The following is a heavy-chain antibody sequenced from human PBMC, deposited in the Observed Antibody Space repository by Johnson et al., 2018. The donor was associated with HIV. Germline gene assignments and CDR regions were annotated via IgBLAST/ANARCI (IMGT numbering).Heavy chain of an antibody. Sequence: QVQLVESGGGVVQPGRSLRLSCASSGFTFSSYAMHWVRQAPGKGLEWQAVIPYDGTNKYYADSVKGRFTISRDNSKNTLYLQMNSLRGEDTAVYYCARDRANCGGDCRNQAFDIWGQGTMVTVSS. J-gene: IGHJ3*02. D-gene: IGHD2-21*02. CDR1: GFTFSSYA. CDR3: ARDRANCGGDCRNQAFDI. V-gene: IGHV3-30-3*01. CDR2: IPYDGTNK.